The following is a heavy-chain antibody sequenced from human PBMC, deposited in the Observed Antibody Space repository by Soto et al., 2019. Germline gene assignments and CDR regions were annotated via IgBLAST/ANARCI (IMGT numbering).Heavy chain of an antibody. CDR1: GGTISGYY. J-gene: IGHJ5*02. V-gene: IGHV4-4*07. Sequence: SETLSLTCSVSGGTISGYYWTWIRQPAGKGLEWIGRIYSSGNTKYNPSLQSRVTMSLDTSNNKFSLRLTSVTAADTAVYYCARGQRFSDWFDPWGQGTLVTVSS. CDR2: IYSSGNT. D-gene: IGHD3-3*01. CDR3: ARGQRFSDWFDP.